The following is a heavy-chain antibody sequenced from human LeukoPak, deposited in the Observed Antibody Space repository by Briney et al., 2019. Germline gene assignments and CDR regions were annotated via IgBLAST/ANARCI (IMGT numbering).Heavy chain of an antibody. Sequence: SETLSLTCSVSGGSISNNYWSWIRQTPGKGLEWIGYIYSSGSTNYNPSLKSRVTISIDTSKNQFSLKLNSVTAADTALYYCAEHWLKLGGDRKILFDFWGQGTLVTVSS. J-gene: IGHJ4*02. V-gene: IGHV4-4*09. CDR1: GGSISNNY. CDR3: AEHWLKLGGDRKILFDF. D-gene: IGHD7-27*01. CDR2: IYSSGST.